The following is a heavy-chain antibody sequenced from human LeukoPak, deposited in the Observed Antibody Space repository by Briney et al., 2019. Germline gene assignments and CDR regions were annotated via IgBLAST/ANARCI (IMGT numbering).Heavy chain of an antibody. V-gene: IGHV3-48*01. CDR2: ISGSSSTI. CDR1: GLTFSSYS. Sequence: GGSLRLSCAASGLTFSSYSMNWVRQGPGTGLEWVSYISGSSSTIYYADSVKGRFTISRDNAKNSLYLQMNSLRAEDTAVYYCARVLQTLGGVSFDYWGQGTLVTVSS. CDR3: ARVLQTLGGVSFDY. J-gene: IGHJ4*02. D-gene: IGHD5/OR15-5a*01.